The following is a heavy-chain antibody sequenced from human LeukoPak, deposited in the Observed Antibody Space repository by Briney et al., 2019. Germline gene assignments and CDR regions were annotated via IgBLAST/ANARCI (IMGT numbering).Heavy chain of an antibody. D-gene: IGHD2-15*01. CDR1: RFPLSSYR. J-gene: IGHJ4*02. Sequence: GGSLRLSCTVSRFPLSSYRMKCFREAPGKGLEGVAYISAGGSNIYYVDSVVGRFTLSRDNPNSTVFLKMNSYRAEDTAGYYCARVKDTYFDYWGPGALVTVSS. V-gene: IGHV3-48*01. CDR2: ISAGGSNI. CDR3: ARVKDTYFDY.